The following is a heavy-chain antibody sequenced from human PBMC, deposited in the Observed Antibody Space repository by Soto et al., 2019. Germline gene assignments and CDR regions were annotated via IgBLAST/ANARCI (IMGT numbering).Heavy chain of an antibody. CDR2: IFSNDEK. J-gene: IGHJ6*03. Sequence: HVTLKESGPVLVKPTETLTLTCTVSGFSLSNGKEGVSWIRQPPGKALEWLAHIFSNDEKSYRTSLKRRLTISEDTSKSQVVLTMTNVDPVDTATYYCARILFGRSVAGGYFYMGVWGKGTTVTGSS. D-gene: IGHD6-19*01. V-gene: IGHV2-26*01. CDR1: GFSLSNGKEG. CDR3: ARILFGRSVAGGYFYMGV.